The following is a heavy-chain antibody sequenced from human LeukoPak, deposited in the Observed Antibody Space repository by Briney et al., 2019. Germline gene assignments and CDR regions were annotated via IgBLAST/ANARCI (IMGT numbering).Heavy chain of an antibody. CDR2: ISWNSGSI. V-gene: IGHV3-9*01. D-gene: IGHD1-26*01. Sequence: GRSLRLSCAASGFTFDDYAMHWVRQAPGKGLEWVSGISWNSGSIGYADSVKGRFTISRDNAKNSLYLQMNSLRAEDTAVYYCARDRGSYYGGDFNYWGQGTLVTVSS. CDR3: ARDRGSYYGGDFNY. J-gene: IGHJ4*02. CDR1: GFTFDDYA.